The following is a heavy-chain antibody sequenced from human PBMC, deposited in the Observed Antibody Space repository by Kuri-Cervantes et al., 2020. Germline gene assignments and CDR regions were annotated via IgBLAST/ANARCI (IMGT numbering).Heavy chain of an antibody. Sequence: ASVKVSCKVSGYTLTELSMHWVRQAPGKGLEWMGGFDPEDGETIYAQKSQGRVTITADESTSTAYMELSSLRSEDTAVYYCAGGTCSGGSCRNLGYYYYYYMDVWGKGTTVTVSS. J-gene: IGHJ6*03. D-gene: IGHD2-15*01. V-gene: IGHV1-24*01. CDR1: GYTLTELS. CDR2: FDPEDGET. CDR3: AGGTCSGGSCRNLGYYYYYYMDV.